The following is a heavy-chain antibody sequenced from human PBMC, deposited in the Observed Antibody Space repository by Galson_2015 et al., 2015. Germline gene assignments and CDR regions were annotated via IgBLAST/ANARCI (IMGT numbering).Heavy chain of an antibody. V-gene: IGHV6-1*01. Sequence: AISGDSVSSNSAAWNWIRQSPSRGLEWLGRTYYRSKWYNDYAVSVKSRITINPDTSKNQFSLQLNSVTPEDTAVYYCAREPDMGIVVVVAAIGWFNPWGQGTLVTVSS. CDR3: AREPDMGIVVVVAAIGWFNP. CDR1: GDSVSSNSAA. CDR2: TYYRSKWYN. J-gene: IGHJ5*02. D-gene: IGHD2-15*01.